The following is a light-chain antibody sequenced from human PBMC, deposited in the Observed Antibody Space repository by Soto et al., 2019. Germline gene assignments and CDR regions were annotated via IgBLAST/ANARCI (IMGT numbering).Light chain of an antibody. J-gene: IGKJ1*01. CDR1: QSVNAN. CDR2: GAS. V-gene: IGKV3-15*01. CDR3: QQKNPGLGT. Sequence: EVVMTQSPATLSVSPGERATLSCRASQSVNANLAWYQQKPGQAPRLLIHGASNRATGIPARFSGSGFGTDCIPPPSSRQSKVFGVYCGQQKNPGLGTFGQGTKG.